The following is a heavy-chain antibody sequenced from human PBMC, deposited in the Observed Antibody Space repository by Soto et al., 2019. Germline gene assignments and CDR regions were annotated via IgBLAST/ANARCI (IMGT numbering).Heavy chain of an antibody. CDR1: GYTFTGYY. CDR3: ARTGDFGVVDALDV. Sequence: GASVKVSCKASGYTFTGYYMHWVRQAPGPGLEWMGWINPNSGGTNYAQKFQGRVTMTRDTSISTAYMELSRLRSDDTAVYYCARTGDFGVVDALDVWGQGTTVTVSS. V-gene: IGHV1-2*02. D-gene: IGHD3-3*01. J-gene: IGHJ6*02. CDR2: INPNSGGT.